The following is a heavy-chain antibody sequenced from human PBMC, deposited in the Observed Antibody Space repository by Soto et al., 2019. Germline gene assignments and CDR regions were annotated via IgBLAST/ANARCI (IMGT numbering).Heavy chain of an antibody. V-gene: IGHV4-30-4*01. CDR1: GGPIKTGDYY. J-gene: IGHJ4*02. D-gene: IGHD3-10*01. Sequence: SETLSLTCNVSGGPIKTGDYYWNWIRQPPGKGLEWIGYVFYSGATNYSPSLKSRAAISMETSKNQFSLSLTSVTAADTAVYYCPRAGFSYGHLIFWGQGISVTVYS. CDR2: VFYSGAT. CDR3: PRAGFSYGHLIF.